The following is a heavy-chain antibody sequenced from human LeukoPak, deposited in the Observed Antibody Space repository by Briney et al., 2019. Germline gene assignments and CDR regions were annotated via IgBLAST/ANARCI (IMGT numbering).Heavy chain of an antibody. D-gene: IGHD5-12*01. CDR1: GFTFSGYA. CDR2: ISGSGDST. Sequence: GGSLGLSCAASGFTFSGYAMSWVRQAPGKGLEWVSVISGSGDSTYYADPVKGRFTISRDNSKNTLYLQMKSLRVEDTAVYYCAKVRGYSGYGYFDYWGQGTLVTVSS. J-gene: IGHJ4*02. CDR3: AKVRGYSGYGYFDY. V-gene: IGHV3-23*01.